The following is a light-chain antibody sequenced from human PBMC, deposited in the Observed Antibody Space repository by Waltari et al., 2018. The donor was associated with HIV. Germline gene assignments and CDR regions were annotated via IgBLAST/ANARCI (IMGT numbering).Light chain of an antibody. CDR2: GDN. Sequence: QSILTQPPSVSGAPGQRVTISCTGSSSHIGAGFDVHWYQQLPGTAPKLLIYGDNSRPSGVPDRFFGSKSGSSASLAITGLQAEDEADYYCQSYDSSLSGSLVFGGGTKLTVL. CDR1: SSHIGAGFD. J-gene: IGLJ2*01. V-gene: IGLV1-40*01. CDR3: QSYDSSLSGSLV.